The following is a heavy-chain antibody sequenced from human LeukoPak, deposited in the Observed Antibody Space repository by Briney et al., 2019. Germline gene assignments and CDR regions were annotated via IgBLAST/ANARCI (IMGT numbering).Heavy chain of an antibody. CDR2: VYYSRGT. D-gene: IGHD3-22*01. CDR1: GDSISNSGYY. CDR3: ARLLGGVITTHNGDY. J-gene: IGHJ4*02. V-gene: IGHV4-39*01. Sequence: SETLSLTCTVSGDSISNSGYYWGWIRQSPGKGLEWIGSVYYSRGTYYNPSLKSRVTLSVDTSKNQFSLRLSSVTATDTAIYYCARLLGGVITTHNGDYWGQGTLITVSS.